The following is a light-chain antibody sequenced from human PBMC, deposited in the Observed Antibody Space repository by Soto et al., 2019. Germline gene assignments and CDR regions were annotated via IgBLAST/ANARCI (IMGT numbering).Light chain of an antibody. CDR3: SSHTSSSTDV. J-gene: IGLJ1*01. Sequence: QSALTRPASVSGSPGQSIAISCTGTSSDVGGYNYVSWYQQHPGKAPKLIIYDVTNRPSGVSNRFSGSKSGNTASLTISGLQAEDEADYYCSSHTSSSTDVFGTGTKLTVL. CDR2: DVT. V-gene: IGLV2-14*01. CDR1: SSDVGGYNY.